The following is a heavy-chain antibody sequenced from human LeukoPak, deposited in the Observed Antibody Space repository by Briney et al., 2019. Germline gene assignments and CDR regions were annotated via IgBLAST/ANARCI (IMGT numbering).Heavy chain of an antibody. CDR1: GGSISSGGYS. CDR2: IYHSGST. J-gene: IGHJ4*02. D-gene: IGHD6-19*01. Sequence: SQTLSLTCAVSGGSISSGGYSWSWIRQPPGKGLEWIGYIYHSGSTNYNPSLKSRVTISVDTSKNQFSLKLSSVTAADTAVYYCARGKGGWYRPFDYWGQGTLVTVSS. V-gene: IGHV4-30-2*01. CDR3: ARGKGGWYRPFDY.